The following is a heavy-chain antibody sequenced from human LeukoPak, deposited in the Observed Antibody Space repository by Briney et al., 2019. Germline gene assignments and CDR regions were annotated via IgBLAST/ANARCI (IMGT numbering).Heavy chain of an antibody. CDR3: ARGNYGGNRPLHY. CDR1: GGTFSSYA. D-gene: IGHD4/OR15-4a*01. V-gene: IGHV1-69*05. Sequence: SVKVSCKASGGTFSSYAISWVRQAPGRGLEWMGGIIPIFGTANYAQNFQGRVTMTRDTSTSTVYMDLSSLSSEDTAVYYCARGNYGGNRPLHYWGQGTLVTVSS. J-gene: IGHJ4*02. CDR2: IIPIFGTA.